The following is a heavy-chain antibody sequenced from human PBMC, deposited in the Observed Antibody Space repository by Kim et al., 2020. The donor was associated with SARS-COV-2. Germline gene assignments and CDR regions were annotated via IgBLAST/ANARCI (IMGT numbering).Heavy chain of an antibody. CDR2: IKSNNDGGTT. D-gene: IGHD3-22*01. Sequence: GGSLRLSCAASGFTVSDAWMSWVRQAPGKGLEWVGHIKSNNDGGTTEYAAPVKGRFTISRDDSKSTLYLQINSLRTEDTAIYYCTTEDDSLGYYHIIHY. CDR1: GFTVSDAW. J-gene: IGHJ6*01. V-gene: IGHV3-15*01. CDR3: TTEDDSLGYYHIIHY.